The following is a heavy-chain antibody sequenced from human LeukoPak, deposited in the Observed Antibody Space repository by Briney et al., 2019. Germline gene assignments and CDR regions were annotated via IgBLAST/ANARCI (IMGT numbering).Heavy chain of an antibody. V-gene: IGHV4-34*01. D-gene: IGHD6-19*01. CDR2: INHSGST. CDR1: GGSFSGYY. J-gene: IGHJ5*02. Sequence: SETLSLTCAVYGGSFSGYYWSWIRQPPGKGLEWIGEINHSGSTNYNPSLKSRVTISVDTSKNQFSLKLSSVTAADTAVYYCARGVQWLVRSVHVNWFDTWGQGTLVTVSS. CDR3: ARGVQWLVRSVHVNWFDT.